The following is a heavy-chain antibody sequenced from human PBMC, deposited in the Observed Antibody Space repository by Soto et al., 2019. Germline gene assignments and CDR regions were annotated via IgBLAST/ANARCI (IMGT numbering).Heavy chain of an antibody. J-gene: IGHJ6*02. CDR3: AKPSQGALYYYGMDV. CDR1: GYTFTSYG. Sequence: GASVKVSCKSSGYTFTSYGISCVRQAPGQGLEWMGWISAYNGNTNYAQKLQGRVTMTTDTSTSTAYMELRSLRSDDTAVYYCAKPSQGALYYYGMDVWGQGTTVTVSS. V-gene: IGHV1-18*01. CDR2: ISAYNGNT.